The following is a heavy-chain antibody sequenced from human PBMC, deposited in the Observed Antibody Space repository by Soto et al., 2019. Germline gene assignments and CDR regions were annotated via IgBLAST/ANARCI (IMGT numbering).Heavy chain of an antibody. CDR3: ARHRAGVFHGDYFDY. J-gene: IGHJ4*02. V-gene: IGHV4-39*01. CDR1: GGSISSSSYY. CDR2: IYYSGST. D-gene: IGHD2-21*01. Sequence: PSETLSLTCTVSGGSISSSSYYWGWIRQPPGKGLEWIGSIYYSGSTYYNPSLKSRVTISVDTSKNQFSLKLSSVTAADTAVYYCARHRAGVFHGDYFDYCGQGTLVTVSS.